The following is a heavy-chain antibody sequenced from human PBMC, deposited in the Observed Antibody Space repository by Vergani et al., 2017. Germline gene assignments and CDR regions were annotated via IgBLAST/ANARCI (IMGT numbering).Heavy chain of an antibody. V-gene: IGHV1-46*01. CDR1: GYTLTSYY. J-gene: IGHJ6*03. Sequence: QVQLVQSGAEVKKPGASVKVSCKASGYTLTSYYMHWVRQAPGQGLEWMGIINPSGGSTSYAQKFQGRVTMTRDTSTSTVYMELRSLRSEDTAVYYCARDPGRGYCSGGSCYSNYYYYMDVWGKGTTVTVSS. D-gene: IGHD2-15*01. CDR2: INPSGGST. CDR3: ARDPGRGYCSGGSCYSNYYYYMDV.